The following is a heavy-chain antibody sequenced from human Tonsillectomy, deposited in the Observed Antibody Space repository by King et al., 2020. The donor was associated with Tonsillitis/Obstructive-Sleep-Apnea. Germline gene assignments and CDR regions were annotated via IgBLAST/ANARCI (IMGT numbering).Heavy chain of an antibody. CDR3: ARDPYCSSTSCYYYFFYMDV. CDR2: ISDSGNTI. CDR1: GFTFTNYY. V-gene: IGHV3-11*01. D-gene: IGHD2-2*01. Sequence: VQLVESGGGLVKPGGSLRLSCAASGFTFTNYYMSWIRQAPGKGLEWVSYISDSGNTINYADSVKGRFTISRDNAKNSLYLQMNSLRAEDTAVYYCARDPYCSSTSCYYYFFYMDVWGKGTTVTVSS. J-gene: IGHJ6*03.